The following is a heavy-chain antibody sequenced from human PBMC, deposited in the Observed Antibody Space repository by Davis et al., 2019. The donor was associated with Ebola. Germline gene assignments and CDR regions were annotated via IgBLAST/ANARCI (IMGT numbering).Heavy chain of an antibody. CDR3: ARAHYHDTSGYHYENYYNSMHV. J-gene: IGHJ6*02. CDR1: GGTFSCYA. Sequence: SVKVSCKASGGTFSCYAISWVRQAPGQGLEWMGGITANYAQKFQGRVTITADKSTNTAYMELRSLKSEDTAVYYCARAHYHDTSGYHYENYYNSMHVWGQGTTVTVSS. V-gene: IGHV1-69*06. CDR2: ITA. D-gene: IGHD3-22*01.